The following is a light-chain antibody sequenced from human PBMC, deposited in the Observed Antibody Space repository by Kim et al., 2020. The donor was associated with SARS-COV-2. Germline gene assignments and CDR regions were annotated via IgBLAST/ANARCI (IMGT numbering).Light chain of an antibody. V-gene: IGLV3-21*04. J-gene: IGLJ1*01. Sequence: PGKTARITWAGNNIGSKSVHWYQQKPGQAPVLVIYYDSDRPSGIPERFSGSNSGNTATLTISRVEAGDEADYHCQVWDSSSDHPYVFGTGTKVTVL. CDR1: NIGSKS. CDR2: YDS. CDR3: QVWDSSSDHPYV.